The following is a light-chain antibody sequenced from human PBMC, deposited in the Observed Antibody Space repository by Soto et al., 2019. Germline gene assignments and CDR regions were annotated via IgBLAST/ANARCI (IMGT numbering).Light chain of an antibody. V-gene: IGKV1-33*01. Sequence: IQMTQCTSSLSASVGDRVTITCEARQDIKHYLNWYQQKPGKAPNLLIYDTSVLETGVPSRFSGSGSGTDFTFTISSLQPEDIATYYCQQYDNWRITFGQGTRLEIK. J-gene: IGKJ5*01. CDR1: QDIKHY. CDR2: DTS. CDR3: QQYDNWRIT.